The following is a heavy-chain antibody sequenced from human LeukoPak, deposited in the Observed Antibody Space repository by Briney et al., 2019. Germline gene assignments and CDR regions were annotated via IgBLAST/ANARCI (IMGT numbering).Heavy chain of an antibody. CDR3: VKGQELDDGVFDS. CDR2: IRSNGDTA. CDR1: GFTFSSIA. J-gene: IGHJ4*02. V-gene: IGHV3-23*01. Sequence: PGGSLRLSCAASGFTFSSIAMTWVRQAPGKGLEWVSTIRSNGDTAYNADSVRGRFAISRDNSKNGLFLQMNSLRVEDMARYYCVKGQELDDGVFDSWGQGTLVTVSS. D-gene: IGHD1-1*01.